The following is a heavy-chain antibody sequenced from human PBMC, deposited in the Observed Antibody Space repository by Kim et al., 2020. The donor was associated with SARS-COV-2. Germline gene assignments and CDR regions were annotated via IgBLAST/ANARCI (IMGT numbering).Heavy chain of an antibody. CDR2: IGASGGNT. D-gene: IGHD3-3*01. V-gene: IGHV3-23*01. Sequence: GGSLRLSCAPSGFTFSSYAMSWVRQAPGKGLKWVSAIGASGGNTYYADSVKGRFTISRDNSKNTLSLQMNSLIAEDTAVYYCAKTKEWPYDFDYWGQGTL. J-gene: IGHJ4*02. CDR1: GFTFSSYA. CDR3: AKTKEWPYDFDY.